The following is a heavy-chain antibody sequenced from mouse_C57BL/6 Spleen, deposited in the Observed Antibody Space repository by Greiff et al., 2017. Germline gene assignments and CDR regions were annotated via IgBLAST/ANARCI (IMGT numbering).Heavy chain of an antibody. Sequence: VQLQQPGAELVRPGSSVKLSCKASGYTFTSYWMHWVKQRPIQGLEWIGNIDPSDSETHYNQKFKDKATLTVDKSSSTAYMQLSSLTSEDSAVYYCARSGSYYSNYLYYFDYWGQGTTLTVSS. D-gene: IGHD2-5*01. J-gene: IGHJ2*01. CDR1: GYTFTSYW. V-gene: IGHV1-52*01. CDR2: IDPSDSET. CDR3: ARSGSYYSNYLYYFDY.